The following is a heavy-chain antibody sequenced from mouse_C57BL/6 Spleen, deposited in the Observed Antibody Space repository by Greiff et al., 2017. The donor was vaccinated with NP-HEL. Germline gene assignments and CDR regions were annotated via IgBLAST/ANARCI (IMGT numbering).Heavy chain of an antibody. CDR3: ARDENYGIFDY. D-gene: IGHD1-1*01. Sequence: DVKLQESGPGLVKPSQSLSLTCSVTGYSITSGYYWNWIRQFPGNKLEWMGYISYDGSNNYNPSLKNRISITRDTSKNQFFLKLNSVTTEDTATYYCARDENYGIFDYWGQGTTLTVSS. CDR2: ISYDGSN. V-gene: IGHV3-6*01. J-gene: IGHJ2*01. CDR1: GYSITSGYY.